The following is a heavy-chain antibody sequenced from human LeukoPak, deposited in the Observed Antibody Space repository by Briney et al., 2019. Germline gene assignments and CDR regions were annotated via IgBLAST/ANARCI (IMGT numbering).Heavy chain of an antibody. CDR1: GFTFSSYW. CDR3: ARDGVRDGLYFDR. D-gene: IGHD5-24*01. Sequence: GGSLRLSCAASGFTFSSYWMNWVRQAPGKGLEWVASINQDGSEKYYLDSAKGRFTISRDNAKNSLYLQMNSLRDEDTAVYSCARDGVRDGLYFDRWGQGTLVTVSS. V-gene: IGHV3-7*01. CDR2: INQDGSEK. J-gene: IGHJ4*02.